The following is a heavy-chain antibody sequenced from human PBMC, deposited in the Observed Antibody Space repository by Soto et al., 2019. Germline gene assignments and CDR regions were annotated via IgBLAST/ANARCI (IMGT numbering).Heavy chain of an antibody. D-gene: IGHD6-13*01. CDR1: GGTFSSYA. V-gene: IGHV1-69*06. CDR2: IIPIFGTA. CDR3: ARSGIAAAETRYYYYGMDV. Sequence: SVTVSCKASGGTFSSYAISWVRQAPGQGLEWMGGIIPIFGTANYAQKFQGRVTITADKSTSTAYMELSSLRSEDTAVYYCARSGIAAAETRYYYYGMDVWGQGTTVTVSS. J-gene: IGHJ6*02.